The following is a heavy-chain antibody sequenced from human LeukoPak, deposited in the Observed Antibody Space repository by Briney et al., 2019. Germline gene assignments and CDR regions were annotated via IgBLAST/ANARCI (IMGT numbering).Heavy chain of an antibody. J-gene: IGHJ5*02. CDR1: GGSISSGDYY. V-gene: IGHV4-30-4*01. CDR3: VGDALYHSSWYPGP. Sequence: SETLSLTCTVSGGSISSGDYYWSWIRQPPGKGLEWIGYIYYSGSTYYNPSLKSRVTISVDTSKNQFSLKLSSVTAADTAVYYCVGDALYHSSWYPGPWGQGTLVTVSS. CDR2: IYYSGST. D-gene: IGHD6-13*01.